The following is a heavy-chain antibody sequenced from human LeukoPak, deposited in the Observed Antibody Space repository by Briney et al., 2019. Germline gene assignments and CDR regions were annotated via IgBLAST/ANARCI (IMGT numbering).Heavy chain of an antibody. V-gene: IGHV3-23*01. CDR1: GFTFSDYA. D-gene: IGHD1-7*01. J-gene: IGHJ4*02. CDR3: AKDERNWNYNLASQTYD. Sequence: GGSLRLSCVASGFTFSDYAMHWVRQAPGKGLEWVSAISGSGVSTYYADSVKGRFTVSRDNSKNTLYLQMSSLRAEDTAVYYCAKDERNWNYNLASQTYDWGQGTLVTVSS. CDR2: ISGSGVST.